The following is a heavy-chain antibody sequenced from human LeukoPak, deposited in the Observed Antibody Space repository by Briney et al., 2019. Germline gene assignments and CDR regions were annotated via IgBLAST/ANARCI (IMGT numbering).Heavy chain of an antibody. CDR3: ARGVPGYFGTSGYYYEY. CDR2: IHHSGST. J-gene: IGHJ4*02. Sequence: SGTLSLTCAVSGDSISSNYWWTWVRQPPGKGLEWIGEIHHSGSTNYSPSLKSRVTISVDNSRNQFSLGLSSVSAADTAVYYCARGVPGYFGTSGYYYEYWGQGTLVTVSS. D-gene: IGHD3-22*01. V-gene: IGHV4-4*02. CDR1: GDSISSNYW.